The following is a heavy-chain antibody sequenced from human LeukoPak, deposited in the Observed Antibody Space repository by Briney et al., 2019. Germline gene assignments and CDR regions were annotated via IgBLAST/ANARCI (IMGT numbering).Heavy chain of an antibody. D-gene: IGHD3-3*01. Sequence: PRASVKVSCKASGYTFTSYGISWVRQAPGQGLEWMGWISTYNGNTKYAQKFQVRLTMTTDTSTTTAYMELRSLRSDDTAVYHCARLPSDDFWSGYYFKGHFDHWGQGTPVTVSS. J-gene: IGHJ4*02. CDR3: ARLPSDDFWSGYYFKGHFDH. CDR2: ISTYNGNT. V-gene: IGHV1-18*01. CDR1: GYTFTSYG.